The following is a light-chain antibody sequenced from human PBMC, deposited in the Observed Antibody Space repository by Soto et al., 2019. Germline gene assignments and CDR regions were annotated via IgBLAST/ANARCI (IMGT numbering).Light chain of an antibody. Sequence: DIQMTQSPSTLSASVGDRVTITCRASQSITSWLAWYQQKPGQAPRLLIYDVSTLQSGVPSRFSGSGSATEFTLTISSLQPDDFAVYYCQQYNIWRSITFGQGTRLEIK. CDR3: QQYNIWRSIT. CDR2: DVS. V-gene: IGKV1-5*01. CDR1: QSITSW. J-gene: IGKJ5*01.